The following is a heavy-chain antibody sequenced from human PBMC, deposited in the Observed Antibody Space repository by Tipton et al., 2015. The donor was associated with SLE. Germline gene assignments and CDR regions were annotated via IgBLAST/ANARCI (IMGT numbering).Heavy chain of an antibody. CDR3: ARRGGWLRFYYYGMDV. CDR2: INHSGST. J-gene: IGHJ6*02. D-gene: IGHD5-12*01. Sequence: TLSLTCAVYGGSFSGYYWSWIRQPPGKGLEWIGGINHSGSTNYNPSLKSRVTISVDTSKNQFSLKLSSVTAADTAVYYCARRGGWLRFYYYGMDVWGQGTTVTVSS. CDR1: GGSFSGYY. V-gene: IGHV4-34*01.